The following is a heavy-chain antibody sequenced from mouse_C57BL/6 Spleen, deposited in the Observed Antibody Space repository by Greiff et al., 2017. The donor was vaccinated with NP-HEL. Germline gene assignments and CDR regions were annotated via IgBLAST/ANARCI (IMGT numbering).Heavy chain of an antibody. D-gene: IGHD1-1*01. CDR2: IYPSDSET. J-gene: IGHJ3*01. CDR3: ARGDYGSSSWFAY. V-gene: IGHV1-61*01. Sequence: VQLQQPGAELVRPGSSVKLSCKASGYTFTSYWMDWVKQRPGQGLEWIGNIYPSDSETHYNQKFKDKATLTVDKSSSTAYMQLSSLTSEDSAVYYCARGDYGSSSWFAYWGQGTLVTVSA. CDR1: GYTFTSYW.